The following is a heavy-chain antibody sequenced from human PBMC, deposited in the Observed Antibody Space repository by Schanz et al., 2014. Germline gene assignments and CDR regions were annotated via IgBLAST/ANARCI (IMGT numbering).Heavy chain of an antibody. Sequence: QVQLVQSGAEVRKPGSSVKVSCKASEGAFSRSTVNAVRQAPGQRLEWMGRIIPILGTANYAQKFQGRVTITADKSTNTAYMELSGLRSEDTAVYYCATGGGYFDYWGQGTLVTVSS. J-gene: IGHJ4*02. CDR1: EGAFSRST. CDR3: ATGGGYFDY. CDR2: IIPILGTA. D-gene: IGHD3-16*01. V-gene: IGHV1-69*08.